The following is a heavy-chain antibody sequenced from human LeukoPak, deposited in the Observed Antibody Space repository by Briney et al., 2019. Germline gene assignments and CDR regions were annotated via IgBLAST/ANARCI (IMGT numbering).Heavy chain of an antibody. J-gene: IGHJ4*02. D-gene: IGHD6-19*01. V-gene: IGHV4-39*01. Sequence: SQTLSLTCTVSGGSISSGSYYWSWIRQPAGKGLEWIGSIYYSGSTYYNPSLKSRVTISVDTSKNQFSLKLSSVTAADTAVYYCARQRWQQWLVPCVFDYWGQGTLVTVSS. CDR3: ARQRWQQWLVPCVFDY. CDR2: IYYSGST. CDR1: GGSISSGSYY.